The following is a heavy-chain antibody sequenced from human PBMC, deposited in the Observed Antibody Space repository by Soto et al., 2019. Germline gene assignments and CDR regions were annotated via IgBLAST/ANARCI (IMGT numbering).Heavy chain of an antibody. CDR3: AKDTGSDLPYSYGLYYYYYYGMDV. CDR2: ISYDGSNK. CDR1: GFTFSSYG. J-gene: IGHJ6*02. V-gene: IGHV3-30*18. Sequence: QVQLVESGGGVVQPGRSLRLSCAASGFTFSSYGMHWVRQAPGKGLEWVAVISYDGSNKYYADSVKGRFTISRDNSKNTLYLQMNSLRAEDTAVYYCAKDTGSDLPYSYGLYYYYYYGMDVWGQGTTVTVSS. D-gene: IGHD5-18*01.